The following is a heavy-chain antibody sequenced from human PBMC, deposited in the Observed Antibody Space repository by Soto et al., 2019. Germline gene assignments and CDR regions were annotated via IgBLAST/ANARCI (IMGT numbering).Heavy chain of an antibody. CDR3: ARSQGGRSSLDIYYYSYYGMDV. CDR1: GGTFSSYA. J-gene: IGHJ6*02. D-gene: IGHD2-15*01. V-gene: IGHV1-69*01. Sequence: QVQQVQSGAEVKTPGSSVKVSCKAPGGTFSSYAISWVRQAPGQGREGMGGIIPIFGTAKYAQKFQGRVTITADEDTSTGYMELSRLRSEDTAVYDCARSQGGRSSLDIYYYSYYGMDVWGQGTTVTVSS. CDR2: IIPIFGTA.